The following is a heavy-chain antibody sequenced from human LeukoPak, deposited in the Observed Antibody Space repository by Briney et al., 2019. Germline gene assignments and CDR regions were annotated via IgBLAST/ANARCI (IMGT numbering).Heavy chain of an antibody. CDR2: ISGSGGST. V-gene: IGHV3-23*01. CDR3: AKAMGVHPYSSSCDY. CDR1: GFTFSSYA. J-gene: IGHJ4*02. D-gene: IGHD6-13*01. Sequence: GGSLRLSCAASGFTFSSYAMSWVRQAPGKGLEWVSAISGSGGSTYYADSVKGRFTISRDNSKNTLYLQMNSLRAEDTAVYYCAKAMGVHPYSSSCDYWGQGTLVTVSS.